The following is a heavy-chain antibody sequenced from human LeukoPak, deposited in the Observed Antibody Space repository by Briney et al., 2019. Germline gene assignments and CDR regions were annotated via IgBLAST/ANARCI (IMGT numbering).Heavy chain of an antibody. CDR3: ARGRYSSSWHHYYYYGMDV. CDR1: GGSFSGYY. J-gene: IGHJ6*02. D-gene: IGHD6-13*01. Sequence: SETLSLTCAVYGGSFSGYYWSWIRQPPGKGLEWIGEINHSGSTNYNPSLKSRVTISVDTSKNQFSLKLSSVTAADTAVYYCARGRYSSSWHHYYYYGMDVWGQGTTVTVS. CDR2: INHSGST. V-gene: IGHV4-34*01.